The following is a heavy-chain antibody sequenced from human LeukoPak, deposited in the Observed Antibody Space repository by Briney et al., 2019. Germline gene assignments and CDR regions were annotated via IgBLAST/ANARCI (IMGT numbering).Heavy chain of an antibody. CDR1: GFTLSTYW. Sequence: GGSLRLSGKASGFTLSTYWMNWVRQVPGKGLTWVANINPDGSGKRYVDSVKGRFTIARDNADNSLSLQMNSLRAEDTAVYYCASWGAGGNSWGQGTLVTVSS. CDR3: ASWGAGGNS. CDR2: INPDGSGK. V-gene: IGHV3-7*01. J-gene: IGHJ4*02. D-gene: IGHD3-16*01.